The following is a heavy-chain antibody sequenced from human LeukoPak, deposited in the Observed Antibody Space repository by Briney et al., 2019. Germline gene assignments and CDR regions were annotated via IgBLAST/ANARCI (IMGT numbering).Heavy chain of an antibody. CDR3: ASSNDYGGS. CDR1: GGSISSSSYY. CDR2: IYYSGST. V-gene: IGHV4-61*05. D-gene: IGHD4-23*01. Sequence: SETLSLTCTVSGGSISSSSYYWSWIRQPPGKGLEWIGYIYYSGSTNYNPSLKSRVTISVDTSKNQFSLKLSSVTAADTAVYYCASSNDYGGSWGQGTLVTVSS. J-gene: IGHJ5*02.